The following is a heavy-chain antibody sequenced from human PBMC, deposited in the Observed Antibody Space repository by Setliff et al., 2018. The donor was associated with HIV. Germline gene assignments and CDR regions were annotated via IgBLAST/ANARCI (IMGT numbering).Heavy chain of an antibody. J-gene: IGHJ4*02. CDR3: ARQLSNSLDF. Sequence: ASVKVSCKASGYTFIDYFIHWVRQAPGQGLEWMGWISPYDLSERTSQRFRGRVTMTRDTSMNTAYLEFSGLRSDDTAVYYCARQLSNSLDFWGQGAQVTVSS. CDR2: ISPYDLSE. D-gene: IGHD7-27*01. CDR1: GYTFIDYF. V-gene: IGHV1-2*02.